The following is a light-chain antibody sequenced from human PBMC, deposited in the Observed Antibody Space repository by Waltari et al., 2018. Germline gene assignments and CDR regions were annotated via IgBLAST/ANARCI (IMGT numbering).Light chain of an antibody. V-gene: IGKV3-11*01. Sequence: EIVLTQSPATLSLSPGERATLSCRASQSISSYLGWYQQKPGKAPRLLLYDASNRATGIPARFSGSGSGTDFTLTISSLEPEDFAVYYCQQRSNWPLTFGGGTKVEIK. CDR2: DAS. CDR3: QQRSNWPLT. J-gene: IGKJ4*01. CDR1: QSISSY.